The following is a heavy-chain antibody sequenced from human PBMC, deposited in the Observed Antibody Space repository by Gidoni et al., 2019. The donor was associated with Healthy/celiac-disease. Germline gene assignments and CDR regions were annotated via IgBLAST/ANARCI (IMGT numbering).Heavy chain of an antibody. J-gene: IGHJ4*02. CDR1: GFTFSSYA. CDR3: LRYCRGGSCYRAFDY. V-gene: IGHV3-23*01. D-gene: IGHD2-15*01. CDR2: ISGSGGST. Sequence: EVQLLESGGGLVQPGGSLRLSCAASGFTFSSYAMSWVRQAPGKGLEWVSAISGSGGSTYYADSVKGRFTNSRDNSKNTLYLQMNSLRAEDTAVYYCLRYCRGGSCYRAFDYWGQGTLVTVSS.